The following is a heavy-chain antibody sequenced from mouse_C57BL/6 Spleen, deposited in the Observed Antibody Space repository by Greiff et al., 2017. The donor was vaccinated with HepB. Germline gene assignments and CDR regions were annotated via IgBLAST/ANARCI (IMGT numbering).Heavy chain of an antibody. D-gene: IGHD1-1*01. CDR1: GYSFTGYY. J-gene: IGHJ2*01. CDR3: AIITTVVAFDY. Sequence: EVQLQESGPELVKPGASVKISCKASGYSFTGYYMNWVKQSPEKSLEWIGEINPSTGGTTYNQKFKAKATLTVDKSSSTAYMQLKSLTSEDSAVYYCAIITTVVAFDYWGQGTTLTVSS. CDR2: INPSTGGT. V-gene: IGHV1-42*01.